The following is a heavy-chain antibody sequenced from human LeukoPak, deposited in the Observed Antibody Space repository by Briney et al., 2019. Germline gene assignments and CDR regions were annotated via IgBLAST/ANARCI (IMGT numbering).Heavy chain of an antibody. J-gene: IGHJ4*02. CDR3: ARDPFKYYDSSGYYYWVY. V-gene: IGHV3-7*01. Sequence: GGSLRPSCAASGFTFSSYWMSWVRQAPGKGREWVANIKQDGSEKYYVDSVKGRFTISRDNAKHSLHLQMNSLRAEDTAVYYCARDPFKYYDSSGYYYWVYWGQGTLVTVSS. D-gene: IGHD3-22*01. CDR2: IKQDGSEK. CDR1: GFTFSSYW.